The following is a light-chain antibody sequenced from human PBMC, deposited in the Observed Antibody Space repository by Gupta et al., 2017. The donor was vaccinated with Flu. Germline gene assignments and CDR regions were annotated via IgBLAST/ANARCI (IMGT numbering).Light chain of an antibody. CDR1: SRDVGAYNY. CDR2: EVT. V-gene: IGLV2-14*01. CDR3: NSYTGSSTLVV. Sequence: QSALTQPASVSGSPGQSITISCTGTSRDVGAYNYVSWYQQHPGKAPKLMSYEVTKRPSGVPNRFSGSKAGNTASLTIAGLQAEDEADYYCNSYTGSSTLVVFGGGTKLTVL. J-gene: IGLJ3*02.